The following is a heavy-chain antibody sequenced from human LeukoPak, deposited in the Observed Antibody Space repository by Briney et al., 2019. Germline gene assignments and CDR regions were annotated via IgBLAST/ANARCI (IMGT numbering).Heavy chain of an antibody. V-gene: IGHV3-7*04. D-gene: IGHD3-22*01. Sequence: GRFTISRDNAKNSLYLQMNSPRAEDTAVYYCARDRYYYDSSGSYDAFDIWGQGTMVTVSS. J-gene: IGHJ3*02. CDR3: ARDRYYYDSSGSYDAFDI.